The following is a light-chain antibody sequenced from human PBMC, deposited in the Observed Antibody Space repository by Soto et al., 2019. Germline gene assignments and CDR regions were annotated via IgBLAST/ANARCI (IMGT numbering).Light chain of an antibody. CDR2: GAP. Sequence: EIVMTQSPATLSVSPGERATLSCRASQSVSSNLAWYQQKPGQAPRLLIYGAPTRATGIPARFSGSGSGTEFTLTISSLQSEDFAVYYCQQYNNWPPRITFGQGTRLEIK. V-gene: IGKV3-15*01. J-gene: IGKJ5*01. CDR1: QSVSSN. CDR3: QQYNNWPPRIT.